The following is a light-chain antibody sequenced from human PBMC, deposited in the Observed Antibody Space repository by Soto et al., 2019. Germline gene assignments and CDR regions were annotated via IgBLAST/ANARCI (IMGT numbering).Light chain of an antibody. CDR3: QQYSSPPQT. CDR2: AAS. CDR1: ETVTGKY. Sequence: EIVLTQSPGTLSLSPADRATLSCRASETVTGKYLAWYQQKVGQAPRLLIFAASNRATSIPDRFSGSGSGTDFTLTISRLEPEDFAMYFCQQYSSPPQTFGQGTKVEIK. J-gene: IGKJ1*01. V-gene: IGKV3-20*01.